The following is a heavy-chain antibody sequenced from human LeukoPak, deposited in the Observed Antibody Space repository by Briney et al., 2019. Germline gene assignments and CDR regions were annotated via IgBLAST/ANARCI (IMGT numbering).Heavy chain of an antibody. Sequence: SETLSLTCTVSSGSISSSNYYWGWIRQPPGKGLEWIGSIYYSGSTYYNPSLESRVTISVDTSKNQFSLKLSSVTAADTAVYHCARHLNGETSGWLNYFDYWSQGTLVTVSS. CDR2: IYYSGST. J-gene: IGHJ4*02. D-gene: IGHD6-19*01. CDR1: SGSISSSNYY. V-gene: IGHV4-39*01. CDR3: ARHLNGETSGWLNYFDY.